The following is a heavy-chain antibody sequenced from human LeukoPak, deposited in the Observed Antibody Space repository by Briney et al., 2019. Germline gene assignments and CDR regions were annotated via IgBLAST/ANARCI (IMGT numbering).Heavy chain of an antibody. J-gene: IGHJ4*01. CDR3: ARGGWELLYRSGPNDY. CDR2: ISSSSSYI. D-gene: IGHD1-26*01. V-gene: IGHV3-21*01. CDR1: GFTFSSYE. Sequence: GGSLRLSCAASGFTFSSYEMNWVRQAPGKGLEWVSSISSSSSYIYYADSVKGRFTISRDNAKNSLYLQMNSLRAEDTAVYYCARGGWELLYRSGPNDYWGQEPWSPSPQ.